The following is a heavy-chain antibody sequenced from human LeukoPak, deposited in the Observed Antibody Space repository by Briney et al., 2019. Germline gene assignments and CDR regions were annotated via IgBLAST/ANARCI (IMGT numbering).Heavy chain of an antibody. J-gene: IGHJ4*02. CDR3: ARDPPDSGRDFDY. CDR2: ISSSGSTM. Sequence: GGSLRLSCAASGFTFSSYQMNWVRQAPGEGLEWVSYISSSGSTMYYADSVKGRFTISRDNARNSLYLQISSLRAEDAAVYYCARDPPDSGRDFDYGGQGTLVTVSS. D-gene: IGHD1-1*01. V-gene: IGHV3-48*03. CDR1: GFTFSSYQ.